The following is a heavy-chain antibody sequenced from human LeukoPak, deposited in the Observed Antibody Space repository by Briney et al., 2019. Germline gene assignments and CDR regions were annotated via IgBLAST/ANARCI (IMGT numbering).Heavy chain of an antibody. CDR1: GFTFSSSW. J-gene: IGHJ4*02. Sequence: GGSLRLSCAASGFTFSSSWMHWVRQAPGKGLVWVSRISDDGSSTSYVDSVKGRFTISRDNAKNTLYLQMNSLRAEDTAVYYCARVLVGASQGERDYWGQGTLVTVSS. D-gene: IGHD1-26*01. CDR3: ARVLVGASQGERDY. V-gene: IGHV3-74*01. CDR2: ISDDGSST.